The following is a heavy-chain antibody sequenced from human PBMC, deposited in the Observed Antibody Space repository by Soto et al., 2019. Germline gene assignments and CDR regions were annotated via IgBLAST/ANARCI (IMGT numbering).Heavy chain of an antibody. V-gene: IGHV6-1*01. J-gene: IGHJ6*02. CDR3: VRSRVFIAVAGMATDYYCYGMDV. Sequence: SQTLSLTCAISGDGVSSDSAAWNWIRQSPSRGLEWLGRTYYRSKWYNDYAVSVNGRITINPDTSKNHFSLQLNSVTPEDTAVYYCVRSRVFIAVAGMATDYYCYGMDVWGQGTTVTVSS. D-gene: IGHD6-19*01. CDR2: TYYRSKWYN. CDR1: GDGVSSDSAA.